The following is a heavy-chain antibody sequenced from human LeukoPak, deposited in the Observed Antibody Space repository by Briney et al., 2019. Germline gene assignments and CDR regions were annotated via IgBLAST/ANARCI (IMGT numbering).Heavy chain of an antibody. D-gene: IGHD3-22*01. CDR2: IWYDGSNK. J-gene: IGHJ4*02. V-gene: IGHV3-33*01. Sequence: GGSLRLSCAASGFTFSSYGMHWVRQAPGKGLEWVAVIWYDGSNKYYADSVKGRFTISRDNSKNTLYLQMNSPRAEDTAVYYCARDYYDSSGYYYPVYYFDYWGQGTLVTVSS. CDR3: ARDYYDSSGYYYPVYYFDY. CDR1: GFTFSSYG.